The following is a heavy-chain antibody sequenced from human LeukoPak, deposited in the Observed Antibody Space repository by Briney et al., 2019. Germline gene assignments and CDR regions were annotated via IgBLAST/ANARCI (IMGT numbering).Heavy chain of an antibody. J-gene: IGHJ4*02. D-gene: IGHD4-17*01. V-gene: IGHV1-2*02. CDR1: GYTFTDYY. CDR3: ARDYDGYDDYRKWDY. Sequence: EASVKVSCKASGYTFTDYYMHWVRQAPGQGLEWMAWINLKSGGTRCAQKFQGRVTMTRDTSTSTAFMEVSRLRSDDTAVYYCARDYDGYDDYRKWDYWGQGTLVTVSS. CDR2: INLKSGGT.